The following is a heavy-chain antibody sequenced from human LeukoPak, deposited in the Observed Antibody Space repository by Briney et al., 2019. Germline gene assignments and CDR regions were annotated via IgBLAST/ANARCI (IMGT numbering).Heavy chain of an antibody. CDR2: IKQDGSEK. J-gene: IGHJ6*03. V-gene: IGHV3-7*01. D-gene: IGHD5-18*01. Sequence: GGSLRLSCAASGFTFSTYWLSWVRQAPGKGLEWVANIKQDGSEKYYVDSVKGRFTISRDNAKNSLYLQMDNLRAEDTAVYFCAGDALQLWFKYYYMDVWGKGTTVTVSS. CDR1: GFTFSTYW. CDR3: AGDALQLWFKYYYMDV.